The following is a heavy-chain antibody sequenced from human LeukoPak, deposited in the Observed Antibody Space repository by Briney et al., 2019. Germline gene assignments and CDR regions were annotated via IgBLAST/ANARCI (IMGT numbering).Heavy chain of an antibody. CDR1: GGTFSSYA. CDR3: ARVVVGYYNWFDP. V-gene: IGHV1-69*13. J-gene: IGHJ5*02. CDR2: IIPIFGTA. Sequence: GASVKVSCKASGGTFSSYAISWVRQAPGQGLEWMGGIIPIFGTANYAQKFQGRVTITADESTSAAYMELSSLRSEDTAVYHCARVVVGYYNWFDPWGQGTLVTVSS. D-gene: IGHD2-2*01.